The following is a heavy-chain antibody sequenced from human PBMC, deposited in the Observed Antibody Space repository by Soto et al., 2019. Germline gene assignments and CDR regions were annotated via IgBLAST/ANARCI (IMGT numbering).Heavy chain of an antibody. CDR3: ATLRGVSSSADY. CDR1: GFTFSSYS. CDR2: ISSSSSYI. Sequence: EVQLVESGGGLVKPGGSLRLSCAASGFTFSSYSMHWVRQAPGKGLEWVSSISSSSSYIYYADSVKGRFTISRDNAKNSRYLQMNSLRAEDTAVYYCATLRGVSSSADYWGQGTLVTVSS. J-gene: IGHJ4*02. V-gene: IGHV3-21*01. D-gene: IGHD6-6*01.